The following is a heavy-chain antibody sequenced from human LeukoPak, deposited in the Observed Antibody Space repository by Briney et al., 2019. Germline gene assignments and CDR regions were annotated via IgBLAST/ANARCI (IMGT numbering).Heavy chain of an antibody. CDR3: GDVY. CDR2: IKSKTDDATT. CDR1: GPTFSNAC. D-gene: IGHD2-21*01. Sequence: AGSLTLSWLPYGPTFSNACITWDSQAQRKGREWDGRIKSKTDDATTDYAAPVKGRSTISRDDSKNTLYLQMNSLKTEYTAVYYCGDVYWGHGTPGTVSS. V-gene: IGHV3-15*01. J-gene: IGHJ4*03.